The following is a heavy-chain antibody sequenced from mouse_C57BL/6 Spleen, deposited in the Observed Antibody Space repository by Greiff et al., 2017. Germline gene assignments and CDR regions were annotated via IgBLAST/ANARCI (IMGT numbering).Heavy chain of an antibody. CDR1: GYSITSGYY. V-gene: IGHV3-6*01. CDR3: AREGDYDFDY. J-gene: IGHJ2*01. CDR2: ISYDGSN. D-gene: IGHD2-4*01. Sequence: DVKLQESGPGLVKPSQSLSLTCSVTGYSITSGYYWNWIRQFPGNKLEWMGYISYDGSNNYNPSLKNRISITRDTSKNQFFLTLNSVTTEDTATYYCAREGDYDFDYWGQGTTLTVSS.